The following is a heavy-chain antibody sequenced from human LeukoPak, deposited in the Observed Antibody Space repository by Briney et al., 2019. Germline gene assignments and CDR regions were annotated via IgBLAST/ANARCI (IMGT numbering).Heavy chain of an antibody. CDR2: IYYSGST. J-gene: IGHJ4*02. CDR3: ARGLHYYDSSGYPRPFDY. D-gene: IGHD3-22*01. V-gene: IGHV4-59*01. CDR1: GGSISSYY. Sequence: SETLSLTCTVSGGSISSYYWSWIRQPPGKGLEWIGYIYYSGSTNYNPSLKRRVTISVDTSKNQFSLKLSSVTAADTAVYYCARGLHYYDSSGYPRPFDYWGQGTLVTVSS.